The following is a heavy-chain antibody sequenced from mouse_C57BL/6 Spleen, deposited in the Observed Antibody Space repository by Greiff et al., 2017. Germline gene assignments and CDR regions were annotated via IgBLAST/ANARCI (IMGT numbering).Heavy chain of an antibody. CDR3: AKEDYGNYRYFDV. D-gene: IGHD2-1*01. V-gene: IGHV2-5*01. CDR2: IWRGGST. J-gene: IGHJ1*03. Sequence: VQLVESGPGLVQPSQSLSITCTVSGFSLTSYGVHWVRQSPGKGLEWLGVIWRGGSTDYNAAFMSRLSITKDNSKSQVFFKMNSLQADDTAIYYCAKEDYGNYRYFDVWGTGTTVTVSS. CDR1: GFSLTSYG.